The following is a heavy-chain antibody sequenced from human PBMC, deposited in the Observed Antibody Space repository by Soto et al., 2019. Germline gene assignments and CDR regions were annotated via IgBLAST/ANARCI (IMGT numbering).Heavy chain of an antibody. CDR1: GFTFSSYG. V-gene: IGHV3-21*01. Sequence: PGGSLRLSCAASGFTFSSYGMSWVRQAPGKGLEWVSSISSGTTYIYYADSVKGRFTISRDNAKKSMYLQMNSLRAEDTAVYYWASISPRRDFDSWGQGTLVT. CDR3: ASISPRRDFDS. CDR2: ISSGTTYI. J-gene: IGHJ4*02.